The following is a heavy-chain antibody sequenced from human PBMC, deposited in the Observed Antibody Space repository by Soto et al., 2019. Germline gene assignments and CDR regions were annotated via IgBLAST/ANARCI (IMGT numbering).Heavy chain of an antibody. J-gene: IGHJ4*02. CDR3: ARLEDCGGDCFGSD. CDR2: IYYSGST. Sequence: PSETLSLTCTVSGGSISSGDYYWSWIRQPPGKGLEWIGYIYYSGSTYYNPSLKSRVTISVDTSKNQFSLKLSSVTAADTAVYYCARLEDCGGDCFGSDWGQGTLVTVSS. V-gene: IGHV4-30-4*01. D-gene: IGHD2-21*02. CDR1: GGSISSGDYY.